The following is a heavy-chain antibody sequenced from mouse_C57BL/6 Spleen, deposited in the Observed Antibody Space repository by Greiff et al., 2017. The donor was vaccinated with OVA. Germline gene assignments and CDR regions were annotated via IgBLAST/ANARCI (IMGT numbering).Heavy chain of an antibody. CDR1: GFTFSSYA. D-gene: IGHD2-2*01. CDR3: AREDGYDDYFDY. CDR2: ISDGGSYT. Sequence: EVQLVESGGGLVKPGGSLKLSCAASGFTFSSYAMSWVRQTPEKRLEWVATISDGGSYTYYPDNVKGRFTISRDNAKNNLYLQMSHLKSEDTAMYYCAREDGYDDYFDYWGQGTTLTVSS. J-gene: IGHJ2*01. V-gene: IGHV5-4*01.